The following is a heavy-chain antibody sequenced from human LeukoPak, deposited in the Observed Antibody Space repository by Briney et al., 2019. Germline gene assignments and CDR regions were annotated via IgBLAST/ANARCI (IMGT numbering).Heavy chain of an antibody. D-gene: IGHD6-19*01. CDR3: ARESGWYEDY. Sequence: GGSLRLSCVASGITVSRDAMTWVRQAPGKGLEWVSSISSSSSYIYYADSVKGRFTISRDNAKNSLYLQMNSLRAEDTAVYYCARESGWYEDYWGQGTLVTVSS. V-gene: IGHV3-21*01. J-gene: IGHJ4*02. CDR1: GITVSRDA. CDR2: ISSSSSYI.